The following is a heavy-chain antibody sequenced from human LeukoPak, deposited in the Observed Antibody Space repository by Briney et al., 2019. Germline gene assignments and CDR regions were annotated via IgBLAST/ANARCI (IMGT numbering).Heavy chain of an antibody. CDR1: GFTFSSYA. D-gene: IGHD5-24*01. CDR2: ISYDGSNK. CDR3: ARDKILEMATTPSFDY. Sequence: GSLRLSCAASGFTFSSYAMHWVRQAPGKGPEWVAVISYDGSNKYYADSVKGRFTISRDNSKNTLYLQMNSLRAEDTAVYYCARDKILEMATTPSFDYWGQGTLVTVSS. V-gene: IGHV3-30*04. J-gene: IGHJ4*02.